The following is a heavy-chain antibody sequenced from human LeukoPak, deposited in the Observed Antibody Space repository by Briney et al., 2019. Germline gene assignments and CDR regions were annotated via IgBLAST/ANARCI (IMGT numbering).Heavy chain of an antibody. J-gene: IGHJ5*02. Sequence: GGSLRLSCAASGFTFSSYALSWVRQAPGKGLEWVANIKQDGSEKYYVDSVKGRFTISRDNAKNSLYLQMNSLRAEDTAVYYCAREWIQLWSGWFDPWGQGTLVTVSS. CDR3: AREWIQLWSGWFDP. CDR2: IKQDGSEK. D-gene: IGHD5-18*01. CDR1: GFTFSSYA. V-gene: IGHV3-7*05.